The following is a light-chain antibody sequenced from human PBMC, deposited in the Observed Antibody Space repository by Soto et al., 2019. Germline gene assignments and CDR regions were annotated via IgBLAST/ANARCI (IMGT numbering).Light chain of an antibody. V-gene: IGLV2-8*01. CDR2: EVT. CDR3: SSFARGDNPHVL. CDR1: SSDVAGSDY. J-gene: IGLJ2*01. Sequence: QSALTQPPSASGSPGQSVTISCTGTSSDVAGSDYVSWYQQHPGKAPKLIIYEVTKRPAGVPDRFSGSKSGNTASLTVSGLQADDEFYYYCSSFARGDNPHVLFGGGTKVTVL.